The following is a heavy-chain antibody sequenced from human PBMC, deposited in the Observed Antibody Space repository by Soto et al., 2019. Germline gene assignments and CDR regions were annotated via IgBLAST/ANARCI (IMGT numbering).Heavy chain of an antibody. J-gene: IGHJ5*02. CDR2: TYYRSKWYN. CDR3: ARDRSSSWLNTKNWFDP. V-gene: IGHV6-1*01. Sequence: TLSRTCAIPGDSVSINSAAWNWIRQAPSRGLEWLGRTYYRSKWYNDYAESVKIRITINPDTSKNQFSLQLNSVTPEDTAVYSCARDRSSSWLNTKNWFDPWGQGALVTVSS. CDR1: GDSVSINSAA. D-gene: IGHD6-13*01.